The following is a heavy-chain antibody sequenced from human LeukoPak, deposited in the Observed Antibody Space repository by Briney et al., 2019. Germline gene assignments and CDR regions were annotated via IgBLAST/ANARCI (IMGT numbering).Heavy chain of an antibody. Sequence: GGSLRLSCAASGFTFSSHGMSWVRQAPGKGLEWVSTISGSGDYTYYADSVKGRFTISRDNAKNSLYLQMNSLRAEDTAIYYCARADDFWSGSNWGQGTLVTVSS. D-gene: IGHD3-3*01. CDR3: ARADDFWSGSN. CDR1: GFTFSSHG. V-gene: IGHV3-21*01. J-gene: IGHJ4*02. CDR2: ISGSGDYT.